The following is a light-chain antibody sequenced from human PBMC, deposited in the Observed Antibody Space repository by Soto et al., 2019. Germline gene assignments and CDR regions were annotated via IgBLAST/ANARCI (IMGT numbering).Light chain of an antibody. CDR2: TAS. Sequence: EIVLTQSPGTLSLSPGESATLSCRASQSVSSNYLAWFQQKPGQAPRLLIYTASSRATGIPDRFSGSGSGTDFTLTISRLEPEDFAVYYCQQYGSSPKTCGQGTKVEI. CDR3: QQYGSSPKT. CDR1: QSVSSNY. J-gene: IGKJ1*01. V-gene: IGKV3-20*01.